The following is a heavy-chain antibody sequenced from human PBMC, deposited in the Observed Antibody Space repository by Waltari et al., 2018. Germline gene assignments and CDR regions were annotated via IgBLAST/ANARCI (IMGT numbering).Heavy chain of an antibody. J-gene: IGHJ4*02. V-gene: IGHV1-8*02. D-gene: IGHD6-6*01. CDR3: ARGPAPSSHTPDY. CDR2: MNPNSDNT. Sequence: QVQLVQSGAEVKKPGASVKVSCKASGYTFTSYAMHWVRQAPGQRLEWMGWMNPNSDNTGYAQKFQGRVTMTRNTSISTAYMELSSLRSEDTAVYYCARGPAPSSHTPDYWGQGTLVTVSS. CDR1: GYTFTSYA.